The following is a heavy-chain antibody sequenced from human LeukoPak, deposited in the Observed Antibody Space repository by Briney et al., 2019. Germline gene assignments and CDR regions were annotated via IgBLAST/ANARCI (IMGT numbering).Heavy chain of an antibody. V-gene: IGHV1-46*01. J-gene: IGHJ4*02. D-gene: IGHD1-26*01. Sequence: ASVKVSCKASGYTFTSYYMHWVRQAPGQGLEWMGIINPSGGSTSYAQKFQGRVTMTRDTSTSTVYMELSSLRAEDTAVYYCAKDLSGSYLDYWGQGTLVTVSS. CDR3: AKDLSGSYLDY. CDR2: INPSGGST. CDR1: GYTFTSYY.